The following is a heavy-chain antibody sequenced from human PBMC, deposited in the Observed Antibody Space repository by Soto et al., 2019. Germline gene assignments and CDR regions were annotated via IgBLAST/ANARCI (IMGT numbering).Heavy chain of an antibody. D-gene: IGHD6-13*01. V-gene: IGHV3-33*03. CDR3: ARSIAAAGTVAFDI. Sequence: QVQLVESGGGVVQPGRSLRLSCAASGFTFSSYGMHWVRQAPGTGLEWVAVIWYDGSNKYYADSVKGRFTISRDNSKITLYLQMNRLRAEDTAVYYCARSIAAAGTVAFDIWGQGTMFTVSS. J-gene: IGHJ3*02. CDR1: GFTFSSYG. CDR2: IWYDGSNK.